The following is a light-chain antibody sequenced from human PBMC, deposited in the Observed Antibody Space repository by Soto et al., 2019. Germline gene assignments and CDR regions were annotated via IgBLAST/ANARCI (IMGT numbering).Light chain of an antibody. V-gene: IGLV6-57*04. Sequence: NFMLTQPHSVSESPGKTVTISCTRSSGSIASNYVQWYHQRPGSAPTIVMYEDNQRPSGVPDRFSGSIDRSSNSASLTISGLKTEDEGDFYCQSYDSSTWVFGGGTQLTVL. CDR1: SGSIASNY. CDR3: QSYDSSTWV. CDR2: EDN. J-gene: IGLJ3*02.